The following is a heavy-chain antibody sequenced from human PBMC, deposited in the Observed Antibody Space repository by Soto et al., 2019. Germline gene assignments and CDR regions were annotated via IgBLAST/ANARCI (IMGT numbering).Heavy chain of an antibody. CDR2: IDPSDSYT. V-gene: IGHV5-10-1*01. CDR1: GYIFTSYW. J-gene: IGHJ6*02. Sequence: PVESLKISCKGSGYIFTSYWISCLLQMPVKVLEWMGRIDPSDSYTNYSPSFQGHVTISADKSISTAYLQWSSLKASDTAMYYCARLVATIRSSYYYYGMDVWGQGTTVTVSS. D-gene: IGHD5-12*01. CDR3: ARLVATIRSSYYYYGMDV.